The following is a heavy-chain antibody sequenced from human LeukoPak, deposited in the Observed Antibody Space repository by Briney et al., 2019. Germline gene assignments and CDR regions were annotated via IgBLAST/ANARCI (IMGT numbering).Heavy chain of an antibody. J-gene: IGHJ4*02. CDR2: IIPILGIA. Sequence: SVKVSCKASGGTFSSYAISWVRQAPGQGLEWMGSIIPILGIANYAQKFQGRVTITADKSTSTAYMELSSLRSEDTAVYYCARDGPEPVLRFLEWLWYFDYWGQGTLVTVSS. CDR1: GGTFSSYA. CDR3: ARDGPEPVLRFLEWLWYFDY. D-gene: IGHD3-3*01. V-gene: IGHV1-69*04.